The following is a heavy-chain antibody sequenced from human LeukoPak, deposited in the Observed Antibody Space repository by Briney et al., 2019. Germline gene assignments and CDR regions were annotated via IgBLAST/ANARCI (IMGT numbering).Heavy chain of an antibody. CDR3: ARETGYSSSWYSY. V-gene: IGHV3-11*04. CDR1: GFTFSDYY. CDR2: ISSSGSTI. J-gene: IGHJ4*02. Sequence: GGSLRLSCAASGFTFSDYYMSWIRQAPGKGLEWVSYISSSGSTIYYADSVKGRFAISRDNAKNSLYLQMNSLRAEDTAVYYCARETGYSSSWYSYWGQGTLVTVSS. D-gene: IGHD6-13*01.